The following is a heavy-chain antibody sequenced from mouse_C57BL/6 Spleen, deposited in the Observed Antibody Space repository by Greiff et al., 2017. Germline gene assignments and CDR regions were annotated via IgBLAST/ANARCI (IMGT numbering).Heavy chain of an antibody. CDR1: GYTFTSYW. CDR3: ARVGMGYWYFDV. Sequence: QVQLQQPGAELVMPGASVKLSCKASGYTFTSYWMHWVKQRPGQGLEWIGEIDPSDSYTNYNQKFKGKSTLTVDKSSSTAYMQLSSLTSEDSAVYYCARVGMGYWYFDVWGTGTTVTVSS. V-gene: IGHV1-69*01. D-gene: IGHD2-3*01. CDR2: IDPSDSYT. J-gene: IGHJ1*03.